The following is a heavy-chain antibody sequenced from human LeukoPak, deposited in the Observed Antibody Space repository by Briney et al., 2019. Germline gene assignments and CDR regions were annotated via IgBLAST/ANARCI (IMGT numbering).Heavy chain of an antibody. CDR1: GGSISSSSYY. J-gene: IGHJ4*02. Sequence: PSETLPLTCTVSGGSISSSSYYWGWIRQPPGKGLEWIGSIYYSGSTYYNPSLKSRVTISVDTSKNQFSLKLSSVTAADTAVYYCARNGKNNKIGSGFEESLDYWGQGTLVTASS. V-gene: IGHV4-39*07. CDR2: IYYSGST. CDR3: ARNGKNNKIGSGFEESLDY. D-gene: IGHD1-1*01.